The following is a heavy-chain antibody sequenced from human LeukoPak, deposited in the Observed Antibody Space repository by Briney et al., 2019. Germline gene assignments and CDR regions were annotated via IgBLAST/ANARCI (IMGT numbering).Heavy chain of an antibody. CDR1: GFTFSSYA. CDR2: ISGSGGST. V-gene: IGHV3-23*01. J-gene: IGHJ1*01. D-gene: IGHD6-13*01. Sequence: GGSLRLSCAASGFTFSSYAMSWVRQAPGKGLEWVSAISGSGGSTYYADSVKGRFTISRDNSKNTLYLQMSSLRAEDTAVYYCAKDEGQQLSEYFQHWGQGTLVTVSS. CDR3: AKDEGQQLSEYFQH.